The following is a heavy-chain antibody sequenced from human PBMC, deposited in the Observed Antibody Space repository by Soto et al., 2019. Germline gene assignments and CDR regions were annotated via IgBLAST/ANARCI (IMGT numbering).Heavy chain of an antibody. CDR1: GGSFRAND. Sequence: SEALPLSWAGYGGSFRANDWGWCRPLPGKGEEWIGEINHSGSTNYNPSLKSRVTISVDTSKNQFSLKLSSVTAADTAVYYCARGFGFSGGSCYWNLGTADAFDIWGQGTMVT. CDR3: ARGFGFSGGSCYWNLGTADAFDI. D-gene: IGHD2-15*01. V-gene: IGHV4-34*01. J-gene: IGHJ3*02. CDR2: INHSGST.